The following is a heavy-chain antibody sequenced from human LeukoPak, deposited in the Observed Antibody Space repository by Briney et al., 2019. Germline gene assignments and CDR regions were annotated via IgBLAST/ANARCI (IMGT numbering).Heavy chain of an antibody. CDR2: INEDGSNK. J-gene: IGHJ4*02. CDR1: GFSY. V-gene: IGHV3-7*04. D-gene: IGHD6-19*01. CDR3: TRVIVAVPGYFDYFDF. Sequence: GGSLRLSCTASGFSYMRWIRQAPGKGLEWVANINEDGSNKWHLGSVKGRFTVSRDNARNSLYLQMNSLRVEDTAAYYCTRVIVAVPGYFDYFDFWGQGVLVTVSS.